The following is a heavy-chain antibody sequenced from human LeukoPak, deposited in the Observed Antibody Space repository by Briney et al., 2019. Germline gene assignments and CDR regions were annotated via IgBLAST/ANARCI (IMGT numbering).Heavy chain of an antibody. CDR1: GGSISSYY. D-gene: IGHD5-12*01. Sequence: SETLSLTCTVSGGSISSYYRSWLRQPAGKGLEWIGRIYTSGSTNYNPSLKSRVTMSVDTSKNQFSLKLSSVTAADTAVYYCARVHGGYGSYYYYYYMDVWGKGTTVTVSS. CDR2: IYTSGST. V-gene: IGHV4-4*07. CDR3: ARVHGGYGSYYYYYYMDV. J-gene: IGHJ6*03.